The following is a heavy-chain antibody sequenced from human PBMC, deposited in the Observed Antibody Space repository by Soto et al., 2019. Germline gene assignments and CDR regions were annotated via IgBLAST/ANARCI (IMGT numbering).Heavy chain of an antibody. CDR3: ARSNRRTGPPQGYYYYMDV. CDR2: INPNSGGT. CDR1: GYTFTGYY. V-gene: IGHV1-2*04. J-gene: IGHJ6*03. Sequence: GASVKVSCKASGYTFTGYYMHWVRQAPGQGLEWMGWINPNSGGTNYAQKFQGWVTMTRDTSISTAYMELSRLRSGDTAVYYCARSNRRTGPPQGYYYYMDVWDKGTTVTVSS. D-gene: IGHD3-16*02.